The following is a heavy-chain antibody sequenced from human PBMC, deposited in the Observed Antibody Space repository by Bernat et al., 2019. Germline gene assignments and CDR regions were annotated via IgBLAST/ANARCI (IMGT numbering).Heavy chain of an antibody. D-gene: IGHD3-22*01. V-gene: IGHV3-20*04. J-gene: IGHJ4*02. CDR1: GFTFDDYG. CDR2: INWNGGST. CDR3: ARDPYYYDSSGYYYLWDY. Sequence: EVQLVESGGGVVRPGGSLRLSCAASGFTFDDYGMSWVRQAPGKGLEWVSGINWNGGSTGYADSVKGRFTISRDNAKNSLYLQMNSLRAEDTALYYCARDPYYYDSSGYYYLWDYWGQGTLVTVSS.